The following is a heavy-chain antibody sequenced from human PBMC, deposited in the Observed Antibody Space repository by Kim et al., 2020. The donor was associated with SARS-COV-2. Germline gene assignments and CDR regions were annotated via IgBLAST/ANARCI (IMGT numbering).Heavy chain of an antibody. J-gene: IGHJ6*02. CDR3: ARDTAAAMDV. Sequence: TTYDPSVKGRFIVSRENSKNSLYLQMNSLKTEDTAVYYCARDTAAAMDVWGQGTTVTVSS. D-gene: IGHD6-25*01. CDR2: T. V-gene: IGHV3-72*01.